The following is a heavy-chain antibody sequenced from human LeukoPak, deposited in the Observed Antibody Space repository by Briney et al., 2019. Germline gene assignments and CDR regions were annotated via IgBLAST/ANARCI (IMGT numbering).Heavy chain of an antibody. Sequence: SETLSLTCTVSGGSISSSSYYWGWVRQPPGKGLGWVGSINYSGTTYYHPSGKSRVTISVDTSKKQFFLKLSSVPAADTAVYHCARHAPGEWLEWGQGTLVTVSS. CDR1: GGSISSSSYY. D-gene: IGHD3-3*01. V-gene: IGHV4-39*01. CDR3: ARHAPGEWLE. J-gene: IGHJ4*02. CDR2: INYSGTT.